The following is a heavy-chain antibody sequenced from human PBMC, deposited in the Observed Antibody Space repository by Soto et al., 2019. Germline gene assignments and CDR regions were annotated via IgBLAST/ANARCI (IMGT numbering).Heavy chain of an antibody. V-gene: IGHV1-18*01. CDR3: ASYRSGWYGGDYSYGMDV. CDR2: ISAYNGNT. CDR1: GYTFTSYG. D-gene: IGHD6-19*01. Sequence: QVQLVQSGAEVKKPGASVKVSCKASGYTFTSYGISWVRQAPGQGLEWMGWISAYNGNTNYAQKLQGRVTMTTDTSTSTAYMELRSLRSDDTAVYYCASYRSGWYGGDYSYGMDVWGQGTTVTVSS. J-gene: IGHJ6*02.